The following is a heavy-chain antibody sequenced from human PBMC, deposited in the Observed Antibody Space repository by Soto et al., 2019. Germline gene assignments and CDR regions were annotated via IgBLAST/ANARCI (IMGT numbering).Heavy chain of an antibody. V-gene: IGHV3-23*01. D-gene: IGHD2-21*02. CDR2: VSGSGGNS. CDR3: AKGSHTVVTRVDY. CDR1: GFTFSDYA. Sequence: GSLRLSCAASGFTFSDYAMSWVRQAPGKGLEWVSTVSGSGGNSYDADSVKGRFTISRDNSKNTLYLQMNSLKAEDTAVYYCAKGSHTVVTRVDYWGQGTLVTVSS. J-gene: IGHJ4*02.